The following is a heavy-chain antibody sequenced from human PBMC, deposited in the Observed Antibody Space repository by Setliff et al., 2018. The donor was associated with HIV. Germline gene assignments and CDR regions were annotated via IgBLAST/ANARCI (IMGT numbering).Heavy chain of an antibody. CDR1: GFSFRNSFYN. V-gene: IGHV4-39*01. CDR2: IYYSGTT. D-gene: IGHD6-13*01. Sequence: PSETLSLTCNVSGFSFRNSFYNWGWIRQPPGKGLEWIGTIYYSGTTYYNPSLKSRVTMSIDTSQNQFSLKLTSVTATDTAVYYRARHRYSSSINWFDPWGQGTLVTVSS. J-gene: IGHJ5*02. CDR3: ARHRYSSSINWFDP.